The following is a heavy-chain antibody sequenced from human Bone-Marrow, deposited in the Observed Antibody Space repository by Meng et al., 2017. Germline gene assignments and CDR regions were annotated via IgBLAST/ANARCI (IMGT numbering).Heavy chain of an antibody. Sequence: GGSLRLSCTASGFTFRAYSLNWVRQAPGKGLEWVASISSSSDYTYYADSVKGRFTISRDDAKNSLYLEMNSLRGEDTAIYYCARGGAYCGGDCYSPLYYWGQGTLVTVSS. V-gene: IGHV3-21*01. D-gene: IGHD2-21*02. CDR2: ISSSSDYT. J-gene: IGHJ4*02. CDR1: GFTFRAYS. CDR3: ARGGAYCGGDCYSPLYY.